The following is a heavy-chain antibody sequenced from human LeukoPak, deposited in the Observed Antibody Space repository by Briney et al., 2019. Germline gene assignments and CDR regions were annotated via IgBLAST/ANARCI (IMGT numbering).Heavy chain of an antibody. CDR3: ARGFWSGSYYYYGMDV. Sequence: SVKVSCKASGGTFSSYAICWVRQAPGQGLEWMGGIIPIFGTANYAQKFQGRVTITADESTSTAYMELSSLRSEDTAVYYCARGFWSGSYYYYGMDVWGQGTTVTVSS. CDR1: GGTFSSYA. V-gene: IGHV1-69*01. J-gene: IGHJ6*02. D-gene: IGHD3-3*01. CDR2: IIPIFGTA.